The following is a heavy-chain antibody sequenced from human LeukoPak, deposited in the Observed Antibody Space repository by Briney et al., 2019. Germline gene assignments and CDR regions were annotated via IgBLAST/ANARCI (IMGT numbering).Heavy chain of an antibody. CDR1: GGSISSYY. J-gene: IGHJ4*02. CDR3: ARTISFEVPGAQWLLKYFDY. D-gene: IGHD3-22*01. V-gene: IGHV4-59*01. Sequence: SETLSLTCTVSGGSISSYYWSWIRQPPGKGLEWIGYIYYSGSTNYNPSLKSRVTISVDTSKNQFSLKLSFVTAADTAVYYCARTISFEVPGAQWLLKYFDYWGQGTLVTVSS. CDR2: IYYSGST.